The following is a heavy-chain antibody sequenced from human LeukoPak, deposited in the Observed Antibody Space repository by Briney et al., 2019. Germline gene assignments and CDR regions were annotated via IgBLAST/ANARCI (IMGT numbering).Heavy chain of an antibody. CDR3: ARTEYYYDSSGYYPYYADV. D-gene: IGHD3-22*01. J-gene: IGHJ6*02. CDR2: ISAYNGNT. V-gene: IGHV1-18*01. Sequence: ASVKVSCKASGYTFTSYGISWVRQAPGQGLEWMGWISAYNGNTNYAQKLQGRVTMTTDTSTSTAYMELRSLRSDDTAVYYCARTEYYYDSSGYYPYYADVWGQGTTVTVSS. CDR1: GYTFTSYG.